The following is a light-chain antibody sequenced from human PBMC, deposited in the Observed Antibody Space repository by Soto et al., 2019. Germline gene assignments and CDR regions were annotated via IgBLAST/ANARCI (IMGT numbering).Light chain of an antibody. J-gene: IGLJ1*01. V-gene: IGLV2-14*01. Sequence: QSALTQPASVSGSPGQSITISCTGTTSDVSIYNYVSWYQQHPGKAPKLMIYGVSNRPSGVSNRFSVAKSGHTASLTISGLQVEDEADYYCCSYTSSTNYVFGPGTKVTVL. CDR1: TSDVSIYNY. CDR2: GVS. CDR3: CSYTSSTNYV.